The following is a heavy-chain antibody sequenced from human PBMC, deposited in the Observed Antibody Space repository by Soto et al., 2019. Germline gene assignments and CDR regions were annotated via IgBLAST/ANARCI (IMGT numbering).Heavy chain of an antibody. CDR3: ARDLSWGSNWYYYMDV. CDR2: ISSSSSVI. CDR1: ALILRDSA. Sequence: RGTSRPSCPSSALILRDSAMNWVRQAHGKGLEWVSYISSSSSVIDYADSVKGRFTVSRDNARNSLYLQMNSLRAEDTAVYYCARDLSWGSNWYYYMDVWGKGTTVNVS. V-gene: IGHV3-48*01. D-gene: IGHD7-27*01. J-gene: IGHJ6*03.